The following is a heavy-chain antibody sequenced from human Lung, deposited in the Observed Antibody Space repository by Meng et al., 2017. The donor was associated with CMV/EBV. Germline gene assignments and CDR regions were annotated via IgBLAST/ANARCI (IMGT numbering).Heavy chain of an antibody. J-gene: IGHJ5*02. CDR1: RSTFTSYT. V-gene: IGHV1-8*01. Sequence: KASRSTFTSYTLHWVRQATGQGLEWMGWMNLDSGNTGHAQKFQGRVAMTSNSSINTAYMELSSLKFDDTAVYYCARVFLSSYLAPFDPWGQGTLVTVSS. CDR2: MNLDSGNT. CDR3: ARVFLSSYLAPFDP. D-gene: IGHD6-13*01.